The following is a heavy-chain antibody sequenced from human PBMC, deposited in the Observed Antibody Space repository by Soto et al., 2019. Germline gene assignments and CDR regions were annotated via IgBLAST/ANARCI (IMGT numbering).Heavy chain of an antibody. CDR3: AKDVGGHYCTPTSCLYFFHS. CDR1: GFSFNNYA. D-gene: IGHD2-2*01. J-gene: IGHJ4*02. V-gene: IGHV3-23*01. CDR2: ISDSGST. Sequence: GGSLRLSCAAPGFSFNNYAMNWVRQAPGQGLEWVSTISDSGSTYYADSVKGRFTISRDNSKNTLYLQMKSLRAEDTAVYFCAKDVGGHYCTPTSCLYFFHSWGRGTLVTVSS.